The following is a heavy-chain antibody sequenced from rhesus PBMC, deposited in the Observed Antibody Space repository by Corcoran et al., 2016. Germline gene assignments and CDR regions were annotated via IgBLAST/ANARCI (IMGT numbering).Heavy chain of an antibody. Sequence: EVQLVQSGAEVKKPGASVKISCKASGYTFTDYYLHWVRQAPGKGLEWGVRIDPETVETLHDQNFQDRVTSTADTSTATAYMDLSSLTSEDTAVYYCATLTYDNGYFDLWGPGTPITISS. D-gene: IGHD3-40*01. CDR1: GYTFTDYY. V-gene: IGHV1-111*02. CDR2: IDPETVET. CDR3: ATLTYDNGYFDL. J-gene: IGHJ2*01.